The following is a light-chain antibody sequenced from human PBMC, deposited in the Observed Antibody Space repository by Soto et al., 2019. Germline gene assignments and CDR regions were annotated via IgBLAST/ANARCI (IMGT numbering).Light chain of an antibody. Sequence: ESVLKNCPGTLSLTQGERATLSCRASQTFRNLLACYQQQPGQPPRLLIYGASARATGIPARFSGSGSGTDFTLTISSLAPEDSAVYYCQQYGSSGTFGDVTKVDI. CDR2: GAS. CDR1: QTFRNL. V-gene: IGKV3-20*01. J-gene: IGKJ4*02. CDR3: QQYGSSGT.